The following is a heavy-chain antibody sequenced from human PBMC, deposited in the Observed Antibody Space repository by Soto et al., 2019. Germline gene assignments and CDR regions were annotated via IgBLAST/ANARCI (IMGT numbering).Heavy chain of an antibody. CDR1: GFTFSSYG. D-gene: IGHD3-10*01. V-gene: IGHV3-30*18. J-gene: IGHJ4*02. Sequence: QVQLVESGGGVVQPGRSLRLSCAASGFTFSSYGMHWVRQAPGRGLEWVAVISHDGNNKYYADSVKGRFTISRDNSRNTLYPQMNSLRPEDTAIYYCAKASSHYGSVSYYTNAYWGQGTLDPVSS. CDR2: ISHDGNNK. CDR3: AKASSHYGSVSYYTNAY.